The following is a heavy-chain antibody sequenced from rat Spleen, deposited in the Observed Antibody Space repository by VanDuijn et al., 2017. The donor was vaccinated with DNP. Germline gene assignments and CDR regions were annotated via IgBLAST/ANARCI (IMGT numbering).Heavy chain of an antibody. V-gene: IGHV3-3*01. CDR2: INSAGST. Sequence: EVQLQESGPGLVKPSQSLSLTCSVTGYSITSSYRWNWIRKFPGNKLEWMGYINSAGSTNYNPSLKSRISITRDTSKNQFFLQVNSVTTEDTATYYCARWGTRTTGMSAMDAWGQGTSVTVSS. CDR3: ARWGTRTTGMSAMDA. J-gene: IGHJ4*01. CDR1: GYSITSSYR. D-gene: IGHD1-7*01.